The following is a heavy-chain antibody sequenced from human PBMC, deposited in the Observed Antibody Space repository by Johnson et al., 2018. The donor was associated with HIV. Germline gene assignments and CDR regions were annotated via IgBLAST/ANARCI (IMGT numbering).Heavy chain of an antibody. J-gene: IGHJ3*02. CDR3: ASSITGAHRGAFDI. CDR1: GFTFSSYD. V-gene: IGHV3-13*01. D-gene: IGHD1-20*01. Sequence: VQLVESGGGLVQPGGSLRLSCAASGFTFSSYDMHWVRQATGKGLEWVSAIGTAGDTYYPGSVKGRFTISRENAKNSLYLQMNSLRAGDTAVYYCASSITGAHRGAFDIWAQGTMVTVSS. CDR2: IGTAGDT.